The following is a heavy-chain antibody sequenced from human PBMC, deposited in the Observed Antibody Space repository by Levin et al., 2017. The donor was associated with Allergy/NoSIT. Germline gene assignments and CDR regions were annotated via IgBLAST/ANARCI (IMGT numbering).Heavy chain of an antibody. Sequence: ASVKVSCKASGYTFTGYYMHWVRQAPGQGLEWMGRINPNSGGTNYAQKFQGRVTMTRDTSISTAYMELSRLRSDDTAVYYCAREGYCSSTSCYWFDPWGQGTLVTVSS. V-gene: IGHV1-2*06. CDR3: AREGYCSSTSCYWFDP. CDR2: INPNSGGT. D-gene: IGHD2-2*01. CDR1: GYTFTGYY. J-gene: IGHJ5*02.